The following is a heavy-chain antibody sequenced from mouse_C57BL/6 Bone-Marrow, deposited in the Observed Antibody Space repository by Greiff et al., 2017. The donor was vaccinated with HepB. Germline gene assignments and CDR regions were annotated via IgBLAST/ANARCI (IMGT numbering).Heavy chain of an antibody. CDR1: GFTFSDYG. CDR2: ISNLAYSI. D-gene: IGHD1-1*01. CDR3: ARSGPSYYYGSSYWYFDV. Sequence: EVMLVESGGGLVQPGGSLKLSCAASGFTFSDYGMAWVRQAPRKGPEWVAFISNLAYSIYYADTVTGRFTISRENAKNTLYLEMSSLRSEDTAMYYCARSGPSYYYGSSYWYFDVWGTGTTVTVSS. J-gene: IGHJ1*03. V-gene: IGHV5-15*01.